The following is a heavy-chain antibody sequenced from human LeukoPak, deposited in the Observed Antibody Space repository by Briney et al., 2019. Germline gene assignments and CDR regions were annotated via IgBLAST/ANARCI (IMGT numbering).Heavy chain of an antibody. Sequence: GGSLRLSCTASGFTFTGSWMAWVRQAPGKGLEWVANIKEDGSVNQYVDSVKGRFTISRDNAKNSLYLQMNSLRAEDTAVYLCAKDSSGALDYWGQGALVTVSS. CDR1: GFTFTGSW. CDR3: AKDSSGALDY. V-gene: IGHV3-7*01. CDR2: IKEDGSVN. J-gene: IGHJ4*02. D-gene: IGHD3-10*01.